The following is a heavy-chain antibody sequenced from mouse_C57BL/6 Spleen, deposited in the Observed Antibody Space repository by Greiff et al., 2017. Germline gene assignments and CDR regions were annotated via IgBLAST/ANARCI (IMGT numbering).Heavy chain of an antibody. CDR1: GYTFTDYY. D-gene: IGHD4-1*01. J-gene: IGHJ2*01. V-gene: IGHV1-19*01. CDR2: IKPYNGGT. Sequence: EVQLQQSGPVLVKPGASVKMSCKASGYTFTDYYMNWVKQSHGKSLEWIGVIKPYNGGTSYNQKFKGKATLTVDKSSSTAYMELNSLTSEDSAVYYCAREGDWGFDYWGQGTTLTVSS. CDR3: AREGDWGFDY.